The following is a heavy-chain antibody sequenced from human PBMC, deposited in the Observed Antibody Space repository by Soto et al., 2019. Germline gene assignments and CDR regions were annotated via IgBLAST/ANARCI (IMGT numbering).Heavy chain of an antibody. CDR3: ARVYYDSSGADAFDI. CDR1: GYTLTSYG. J-gene: IGHJ3*02. D-gene: IGHD3-22*01. CDR2: ISAYNGNT. V-gene: IGHV1-18*01. Sequence: ASVKVSCKASGYTLTSYGISWVRQAPGQGLEWMGWISAYNGNTNYAQKLQGRVTMATDTSTSTAYMELRSLRSDDTAVYYCARVYYDSSGADAFDIWGQGTMVTVSS.